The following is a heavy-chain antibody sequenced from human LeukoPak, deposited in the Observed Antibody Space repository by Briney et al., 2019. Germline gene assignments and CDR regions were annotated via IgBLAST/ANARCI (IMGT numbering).Heavy chain of an antibody. V-gene: IGHV1-3*01. J-gene: IGHJ5*02. D-gene: IGHD1-26*01. CDR3: ARDPPGELRGFDP. CDR1: GYTSTSYA. CDR2: INAGNGNT. Sequence: ASVKVSCKASGYTSTSYAMHWVRQAPGQRLEWMGWINAGNGNTKYSQKFQGRVTITRDTSASTAYMELSSLRSEDTAVYYCARDPPGELRGFDPWGQGTLVTVSS.